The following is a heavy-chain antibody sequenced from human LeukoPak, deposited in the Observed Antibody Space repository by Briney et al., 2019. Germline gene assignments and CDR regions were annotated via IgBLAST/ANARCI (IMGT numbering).Heavy chain of an antibody. CDR1: GGSISSYY. Sequence: PSEALSLTCTVSGGSISSYYWSWIRQPPGKGLERIGYIYYSGSTNYNPSLKSRVTMSVDTSKNQFSLEVKFMTAADTAVYYCHYGSGSYYFDAFDIWGQGTMVTVSS. J-gene: IGHJ3*02. V-gene: IGHV4-59*08. D-gene: IGHD3-10*01. CDR2: IYYSGST. CDR3: HYGSGSYYFDAFDI.